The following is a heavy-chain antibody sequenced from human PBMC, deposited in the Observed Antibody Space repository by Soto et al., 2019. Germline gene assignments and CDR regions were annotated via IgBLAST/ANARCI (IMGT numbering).Heavy chain of an antibody. V-gene: IGHV3-30-3*01. D-gene: IGHD6-19*01. CDR3: AGERETSSWFLSGFEY. CDR1: GLTFIRHA. Sequence: QVQLVESGGVVVQPGRSLRLSCAASGLTFIRHAMHWVRQVPGKGLEWVAAISDDGSKKHYVDSVKGRFSISRDKSRNTVFLQMNSLRAEDTAVYFCAGERETSSWFLSGFEYWGQGTLVTVSS. J-gene: IGHJ4*02. CDR2: ISDDGSKK.